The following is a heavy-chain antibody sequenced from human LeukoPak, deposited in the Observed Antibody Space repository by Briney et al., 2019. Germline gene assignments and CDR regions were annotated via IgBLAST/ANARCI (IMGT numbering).Heavy chain of an antibody. V-gene: IGHV3-30*04. J-gene: IGHJ4*02. Sequence: GGSLRLSCAASGFTFSSYAMHWVRQAPGKGREGLAVISYDGSNKYYADSVKGRFTISRDNSKNTLYLQMNSLRAEDTAVYYCARGGVAAAGNVEPLDYWGQGTLVTVSS. CDR1: GFTFSSYA. CDR3: ARGGVAAAGNVEPLDY. D-gene: IGHD6-13*01. CDR2: ISYDGSNK.